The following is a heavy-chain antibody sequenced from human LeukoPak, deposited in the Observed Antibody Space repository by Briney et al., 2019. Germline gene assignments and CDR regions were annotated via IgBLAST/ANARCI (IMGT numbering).Heavy chain of an antibody. CDR2: IYYSGST. CDR3: ARCPRDYGDYPYDY. J-gene: IGHJ4*02. Sequence: SETLSLTCTVSGGSISSYYWSRIRQPPGKGLEWIGYIYYSGSTNYNPSLKSRVTISVDTSKNQFSLKLSSVTAADTAVYYCARCPRDYGDYPYDYWGQGTLVTVSS. D-gene: IGHD4-17*01. CDR1: GGSISSYY. V-gene: IGHV4-59*08.